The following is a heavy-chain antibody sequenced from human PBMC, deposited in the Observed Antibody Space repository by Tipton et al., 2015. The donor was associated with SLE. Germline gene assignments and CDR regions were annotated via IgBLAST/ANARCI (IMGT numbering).Heavy chain of an antibody. CDR2: ISRSGSTI. CDR3: ARAPTMYYYYGMDV. D-gene: IGHD1/OR15-1a*01. CDR1: GFTFSSYE. Sequence: GSLRLSCAASGFTFSSYEMNWVRQAPGKGLEWVSYISRSGSTIYYADSVKGRFTISRDNAKNSLYLQMNSLRAEDTALYYCARAPTMYYYYGMDVWGQGTTVTVSS. V-gene: IGHV3-48*03. J-gene: IGHJ6*02.